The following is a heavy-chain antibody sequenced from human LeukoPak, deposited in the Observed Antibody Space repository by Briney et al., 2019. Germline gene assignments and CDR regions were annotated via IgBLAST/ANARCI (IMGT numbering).Heavy chain of an antibody. CDR1: GGSISSGSYY. CDR2: IYTSGST. V-gene: IGHV4-61*02. CDR3: AREIPAAIIADEGFDP. J-gene: IGHJ5*02. Sequence: SETLSLTCTVSGGSISSGSYYWSWIRQPAGKGLEWIGRIYTSGSTNYNPSLKSRVTISVDTSKNQFSLKLSSVTAADTAVYYCAREIPAAIIADEGFDPWGQGTLVTVSS. D-gene: IGHD2-2*01.